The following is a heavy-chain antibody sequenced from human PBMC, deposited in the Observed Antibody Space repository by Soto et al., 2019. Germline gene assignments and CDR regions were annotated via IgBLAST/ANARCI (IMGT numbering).Heavy chain of an antibody. J-gene: IGHJ4*02. CDR1: QLAFSNYA. Sequence: SLRLSCVPPQLAFSNYAIHWVRPAPGKGLEWVAFISYDGRNTFLADSVKGRFTISRDNSKNTLYLQMNSLRPEDTALYFCAKGPSRYSANYWGDPDYWGQGTLVTVSS. V-gene: IGHV3-30-3*02. CDR3: AKGPSRYSANYWGDPDY. D-gene: IGHD1-26*01. CDR2: ISYDGRNT.